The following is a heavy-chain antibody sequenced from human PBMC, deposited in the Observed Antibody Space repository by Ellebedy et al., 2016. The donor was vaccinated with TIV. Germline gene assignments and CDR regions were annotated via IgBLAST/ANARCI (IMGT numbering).Heavy chain of an antibody. D-gene: IGHD3-10*01. V-gene: IGHV3-21*06. J-gene: IGHJ6*02. CDR2: ISFSSDYI. CDR1: GFTFSSYW. Sequence: GESLKISCAASGFTFSSYWMHWVRQAPGKGLEWVSSISFSSDYIYYADSVKGRFTISRDNAKNSLYLQMNSLRAEDTAVYYCARDTSGSGSSTNYYYYVMDVWGQGTTVTVSS. CDR3: ARDTSGSGSSTNYYYYVMDV.